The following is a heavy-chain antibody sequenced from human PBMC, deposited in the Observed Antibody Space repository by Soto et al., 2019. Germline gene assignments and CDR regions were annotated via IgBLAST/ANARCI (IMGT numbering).Heavy chain of an antibody. V-gene: IGHV3-30*18. CDR2: ISYDGSNK. CDR3: AKDTDDSSGYSLDY. D-gene: IGHD3-22*01. CDR1: GFTFSSYG. Sequence: PGGSLRLSCAASGFTFSSYGMHWVRQAPGKGLEWVAVISYDGSNKYYADSVKGRFTISRDNSKNTLYLQMNSLRAEDTAVYYCAKDTDDSSGYSLDYWGQGTLVTVSS. J-gene: IGHJ4*02.